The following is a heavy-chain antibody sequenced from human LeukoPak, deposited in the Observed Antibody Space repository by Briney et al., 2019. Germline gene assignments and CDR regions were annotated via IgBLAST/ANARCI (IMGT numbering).Heavy chain of an antibody. CDR3: ARGYYGDEDFDY. CDR2: IYSGGST. J-gene: IGHJ4*02. D-gene: IGHD3-10*01. Sequence: TGGSLRLSCAASGFTVSSNYMSWVRQAPGKGLEWVSVIYSGGSTYYADSVKGRFTISRDDSKNTLYLQMNSLRPEDTAVYYCARGYYGDEDFDYWGQGTLVTVSS. CDR1: GFTVSSNY. V-gene: IGHV3-66*01.